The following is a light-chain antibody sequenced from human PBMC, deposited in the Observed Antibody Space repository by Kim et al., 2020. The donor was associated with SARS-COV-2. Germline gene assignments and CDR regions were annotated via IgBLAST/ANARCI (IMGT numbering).Light chain of an antibody. CDR2: RNH. Sequence: GQRVTISCFGSTSNIERNSVYWYQQVPGTAPQLLIYRNHQRPSGVPDRFSGSTSGPSAYLVISGLRSDDEAAYYCAVWDDSLRGWMFGGGTQLTVL. J-gene: IGLJ3*02. CDR3: AVWDDSLRGWM. V-gene: IGLV1-47*01. CDR1: TSNIERNS.